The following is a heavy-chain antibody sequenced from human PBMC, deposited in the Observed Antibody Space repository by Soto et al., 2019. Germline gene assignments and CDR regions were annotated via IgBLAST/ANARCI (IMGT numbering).Heavy chain of an antibody. J-gene: IGHJ4*02. CDR3: ARLDGYNSFDF. Sequence: GRSQISGAYYWSWIRQPQGKGLEWIGYIFHNGGTYYNPSLESRITISLDRSKNQFSLKVSAVTAADTALYYCARLDGYNSFDFWGQGTLVTVSS. D-gene: IGHD5-12*01. CDR1: GRSQISGAYY. V-gene: IGHV4-30-2*01. CDR2: IFHNGGT.